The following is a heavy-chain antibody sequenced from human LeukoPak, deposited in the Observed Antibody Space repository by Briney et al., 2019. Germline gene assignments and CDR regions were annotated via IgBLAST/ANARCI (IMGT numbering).Heavy chain of an antibody. CDR2: INHSGST. Sequence: NPSETLSLTCAVYGGSSSGYYWSWMRQPPGKGREWIGEINHSGSTNYNPSLKSRVTISVDTSKNQFSLKLSSVTAADTAVYYCARTTAAGSHYFDYWGQGTLVTVSS. CDR1: GGSSSGYY. V-gene: IGHV4-34*01. D-gene: IGHD6-13*01. J-gene: IGHJ4*02. CDR3: ARTTAAGSHYFDY.